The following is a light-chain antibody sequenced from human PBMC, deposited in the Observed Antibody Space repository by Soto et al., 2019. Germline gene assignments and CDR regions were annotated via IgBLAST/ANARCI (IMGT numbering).Light chain of an antibody. CDR3: SSYTSISTWI. CDR2: DVS. Sequence: QSALTQPASVSGSPGQSITISCTGTSSDLGGYNYVSWYQQHPGKAPKLMIYDVSNRPSGVSNRFSGSKSGNTASLTIPGLQDEDEADYYCSSYTSISTWIFGGGTKLTVL. J-gene: IGLJ2*01. CDR1: SSDLGGYNY. V-gene: IGLV2-14*01.